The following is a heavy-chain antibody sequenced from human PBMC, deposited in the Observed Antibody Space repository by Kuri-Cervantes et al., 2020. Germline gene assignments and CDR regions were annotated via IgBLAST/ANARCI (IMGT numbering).Heavy chain of an antibody. V-gene: IGHV4-59*12. CDR1: GDSISTYY. CDR3: ARGGDWGDY. J-gene: IGHJ4*02. D-gene: IGHD7-27*01. CDR2: IYNSGST. Sequence: SETLSLTCTVSGDSISTYYWSWIRQPPGKGLEWIGYIYNSGSTKYNPSLKSRVTISVDKSKNQFSLKLNSVTAADTAVYYCARGGDWGDYWGQGTLVTVSS.